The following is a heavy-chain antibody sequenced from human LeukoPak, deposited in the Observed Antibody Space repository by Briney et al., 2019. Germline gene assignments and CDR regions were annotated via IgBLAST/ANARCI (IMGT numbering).Heavy chain of an antibody. Sequence: PSGTLSLTRTVSGGSISSYSWGWIRQPPGRGLEWVGYIYFGRTTNYNTALKSPVTISVDKSKNQFTLTLSSVTAADTAVYYCARFNPTVGGYNGGACFDCWGPRTLVTASS. D-gene: IGHD5-24*01. V-gene: IGHV4-59*08. CDR3: ARFNPTVGGYNGGACFDC. J-gene: IGHJ4*01. CDR1: GGSISSYS. CDR2: IYFGRTT.